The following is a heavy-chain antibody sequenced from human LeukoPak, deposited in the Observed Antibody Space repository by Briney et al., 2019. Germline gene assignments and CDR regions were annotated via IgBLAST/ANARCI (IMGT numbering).Heavy chain of an antibody. J-gene: IGHJ4*02. Sequence: KPSGTLSLTCTVSGGSISSYYWSWIRQPPGKGLEWIGYIYYSGSTYYNPSLKSRVTISVDTSKNQFSLKLSSVTAADTAVYYCARAGRVVVVAATHLARNYFDYWGQGTLVTVSS. V-gene: IGHV4-59*12. CDR1: GGSISSYY. CDR2: IYYSGST. CDR3: ARAGRVVVVAATHLARNYFDY. D-gene: IGHD2-15*01.